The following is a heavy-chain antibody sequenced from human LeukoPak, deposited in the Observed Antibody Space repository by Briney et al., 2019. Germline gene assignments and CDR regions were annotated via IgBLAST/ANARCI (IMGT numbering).Heavy chain of an antibody. CDR1: GFTLSSYG. CDR2: IRYDGSNK. CDR3: AKDRDSYGYRPTFDY. J-gene: IGHJ4*02. Sequence: GGSLRLSCAASGFTLSSYGMHWVRQAPGKGLEWVAFIRYDGSNKYYADSVKGRFTISRDNSKNTLYLQMNSLRAEDTAVYYCAKDRDSYGYRPTFDYWGQGTLVTVSS. V-gene: IGHV3-30*02. D-gene: IGHD5-18*01.